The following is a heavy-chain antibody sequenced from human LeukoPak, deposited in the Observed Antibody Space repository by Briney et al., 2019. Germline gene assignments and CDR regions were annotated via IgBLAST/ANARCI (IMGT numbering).Heavy chain of an antibody. CDR1: GFTFSTYP. CDR2: IADDGKDK. CDR3: ARDRHIAAAGYYFDY. Sequence: GGSLRLSCAASGFTFSTYPIHWVRQAPGKGLEWVAVIADDGKDKHYVESVKGRFTISRGNSKNTLYLQMNSLRVEDTAVYYCARDRHIAAAGYYFDYWGQGTLVTVSS. V-gene: IGHV3-30*04. D-gene: IGHD6-25*01. J-gene: IGHJ4*02.